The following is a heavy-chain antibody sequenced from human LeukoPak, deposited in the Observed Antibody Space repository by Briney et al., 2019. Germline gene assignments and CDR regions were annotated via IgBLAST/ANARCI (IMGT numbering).Heavy chain of an antibody. CDR3: ARAGNFRFDY. J-gene: IGHJ4*02. CDR1: GFTFSSSW. CDR2: INGDGSTI. D-gene: IGHD1-14*01. V-gene: IGHV3-74*01. Sequence: GGSLRLSCAASGFTFSSSWLHWVRQPPGEGPVWVSRINGDGSTINYADSVKGRFTISRDNAKNTMYLRMNSLRPEDTAVYYCARAGNFRFDYWGQGTLVTVSS.